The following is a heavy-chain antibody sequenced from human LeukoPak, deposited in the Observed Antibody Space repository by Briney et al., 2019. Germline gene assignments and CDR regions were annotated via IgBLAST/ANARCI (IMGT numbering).Heavy chain of an antibody. CDR1: GGSISSGGYY. CDR3: ARSPRYCNSTSCSTYYMDV. Sequence: PSETLSLTCTVSGGSISSGGYYWSWIRQHPGKGLEWIGYIYYSGSTYYNPSLKSRVTISVDTSKNQFSLKLSSVTAADTAVYYCARSPRYCNSTSCSTYYMDVWGKGTTVTVSS. D-gene: IGHD2-2*01. J-gene: IGHJ6*03. CDR2: IYYSGST. V-gene: IGHV4-31*03.